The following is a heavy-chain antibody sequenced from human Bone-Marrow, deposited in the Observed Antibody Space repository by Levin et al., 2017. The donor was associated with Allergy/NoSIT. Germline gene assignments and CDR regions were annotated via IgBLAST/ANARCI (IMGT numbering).Heavy chain of an antibody. CDR1: GFNFHAYG. CDR3: EKFDYSSYGYYFDY. Sequence: GESLKISCAVSGFNFHAYGMTWVRQAPGKGLEWVSTIRGSDDSTYYRDSVKGRFIVSRDSSEDTLYLDMHRLRAEDTALYYCEKFDYSSYGYYFDYWGQGTPVTVSS. D-gene: IGHD4-11*01. V-gene: IGHV3-23*01. CDR2: IRGSDDST. J-gene: IGHJ4*02.